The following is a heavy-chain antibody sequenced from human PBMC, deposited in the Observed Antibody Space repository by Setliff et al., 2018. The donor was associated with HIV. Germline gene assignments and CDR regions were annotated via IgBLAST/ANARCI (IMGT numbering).Heavy chain of an antibody. D-gene: IGHD6-19*01. Sequence: KPSETLSLTCTVSGGSISSSSYYWGWIRQPPGKGLEWIGSIYYSGSTYYNPSLKSRVTISVDTSKNQVSLKLNSMTAADTAVYLCVRGPQWLVQKGRVYYFDYWGQGALVTVSS. CDR3: VRGPQWLVQKGRVYYFDY. V-gene: IGHV4-39*07. J-gene: IGHJ4*02. CDR2: IYYSGST. CDR1: GGSISSSSYY.